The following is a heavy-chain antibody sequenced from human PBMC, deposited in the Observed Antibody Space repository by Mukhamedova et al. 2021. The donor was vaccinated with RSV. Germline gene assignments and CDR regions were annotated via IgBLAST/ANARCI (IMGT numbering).Heavy chain of an antibody. V-gene: IGHV3-23*01. D-gene: IGHD4-23*01. CDR2: ISGSGGST. Sequence: SYAMSWVRQAPGKGLEWVSAISGSGGSTYYADSVKGRFTISRDNSKNTLYLHMNSLRADDTAVYYFSKWGSRSTLVTPYLFWCQG. CDR3: SKWGSRSTLVTPYLF. J-gene: IGHJ1*01. CDR1: SYA.